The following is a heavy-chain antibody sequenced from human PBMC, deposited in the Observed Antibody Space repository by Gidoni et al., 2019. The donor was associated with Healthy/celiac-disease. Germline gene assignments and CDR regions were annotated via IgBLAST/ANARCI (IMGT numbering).Heavy chain of an antibody. D-gene: IGHD6-19*01. CDR3: ASSSGPSSPEDY. J-gene: IGHJ4*02. Sequence: EVQLVESGGGLVQPGGSLRLSGAASGFTFSSYWMSWVRQAPGKGLEWVANIKQDGSEKYYVDSVKGRFTISRDNAKNSLYLQMNSLRAEDTAVYYCASSSGPSSPEDYWGQGTLVTVSS. CDR1: GFTFSSYW. CDR2: IKQDGSEK. V-gene: IGHV3-7*01.